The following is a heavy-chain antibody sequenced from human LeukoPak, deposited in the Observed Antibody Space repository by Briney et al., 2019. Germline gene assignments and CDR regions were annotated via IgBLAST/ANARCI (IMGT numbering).Heavy chain of an antibody. CDR3: ARGTHLGYCSSTSCYTGWYFDL. CDR2: IYYSGST. V-gene: IGHV4-59*01. CDR1: GGSISSYY. D-gene: IGHD2-2*02. Sequence: SETLSLTCTVSGGSISSYYWSWIRQPPGKGLEWIGYIYYSGSTNYIPSLKSRVTISVDTSKNQFSLKLSSVTAADTAVYYCARGTHLGYCSSTSCYTGWYFDLWGRGTLVTVSS. J-gene: IGHJ2*01.